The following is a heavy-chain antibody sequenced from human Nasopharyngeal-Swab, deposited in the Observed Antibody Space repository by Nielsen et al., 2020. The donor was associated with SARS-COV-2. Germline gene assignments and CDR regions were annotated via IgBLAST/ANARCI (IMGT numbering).Heavy chain of an antibody. CDR2: ISAYNGNT. CDR3: ARTDSGSYAAYFDY. J-gene: IGHJ4*02. Sequence: ASVKVSCKASGYTFTSYGISWVRQAPGQGLEWMGWISAYNGNTNYAQKLQGRVTMTTDTSTSTAYMELRSLRSDDTAVYYCARTDSGSYAAYFDYWGQGTQVTVSS. CDR1: GYTFTSYG. V-gene: IGHV1-18*04. D-gene: IGHD1-26*01.